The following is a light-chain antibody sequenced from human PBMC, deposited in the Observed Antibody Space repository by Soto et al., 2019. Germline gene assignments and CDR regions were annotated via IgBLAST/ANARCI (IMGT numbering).Light chain of an antibody. V-gene: IGLV2-23*02. CDR2: EVT. Sequence: QSVLTQPASVSGSPGQSITISCTGTSSDVRSYNLVSWYQQHPGKAPKLIIYEVTKRPSGVSNRLSGSKSGNTASLTISGLQAEDEADYHCCSYAGSNTFVFGTGTKVTVL. CDR1: SSDVRSYNL. CDR3: CSYAGSNTFV. J-gene: IGLJ1*01.